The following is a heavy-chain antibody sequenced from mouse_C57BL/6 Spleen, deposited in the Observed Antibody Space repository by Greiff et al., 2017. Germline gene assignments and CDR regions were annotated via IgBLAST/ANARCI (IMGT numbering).Heavy chain of an antibody. CDR2: IDPNSGGT. J-gene: IGHJ1*03. D-gene: IGHD1-1*01. Sequence: QVQLQQPGAELVKPGASVKLSCKASGYTFTSYWMHWVKQRPGRGLEWIGRIDPNSGGTKYNEKFKSKATLTVDKPSSTAYMQLSSLTSKDSAVYYCARGDDYYGSSHWYFDVWGTGTTVTVSS. V-gene: IGHV1-72*01. CDR1: GYTFTSYW. CDR3: ARGDDYYGSSHWYFDV.